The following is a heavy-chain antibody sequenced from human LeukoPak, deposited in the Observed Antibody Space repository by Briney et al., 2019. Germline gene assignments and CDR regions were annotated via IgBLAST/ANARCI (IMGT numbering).Heavy chain of an antibody. CDR2: IYTTGST. CDR3: ARDPVPAAKGVFDL. D-gene: IGHD2-2*01. CDR1: GGSISTYY. Sequence: SETLSLTCIVSGGSISTYYWSWIRQPAGKGLEWIGRIYTTGSTNYSPSLKSRVTMSVDTSKNQFSLKLGSVTAADTAVYCCARDPVPAAKGVFDLWGQGTMVTVSS. V-gene: IGHV4-4*07. J-gene: IGHJ3*01.